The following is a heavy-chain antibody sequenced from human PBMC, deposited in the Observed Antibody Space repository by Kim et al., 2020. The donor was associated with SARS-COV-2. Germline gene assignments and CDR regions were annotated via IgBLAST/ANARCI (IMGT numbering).Heavy chain of an antibody. V-gene: IGHV4-34*01. D-gene: IGHD3-10*01. J-gene: IGHJ3*02. CDR2: INHRGST. Sequence: SETLSLTCAVYGASLNNFYWSWLRQSPGTGLEWVAEINHRGSTNYYPSLKSRVTISADTSKSQFSLKVNSVTVADTAVYYCARETSRGDDAFDIWGHGTMVTVSS. CDR3: ARETSRGDDAFDI. CDR1: GASLNNFY.